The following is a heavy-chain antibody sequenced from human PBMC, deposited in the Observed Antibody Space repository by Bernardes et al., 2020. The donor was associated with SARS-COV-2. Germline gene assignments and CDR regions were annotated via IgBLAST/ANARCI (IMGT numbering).Heavy chain of an antibody. V-gene: IGHV4-59*08. CDR3: ARQRADYDFWSGYYRRGNWFDP. CDR1: GGSISSYY. J-gene: IGHJ5*02. CDR2: IYYSGST. Sequence: SETLSLTCTVSGGSISSYYWSWIRQPPGKGLEWLGNIYYSGSTNYNPSLKSRVTISVDTSKNQFSLKLSSVIAADTAVYYCARQRADYDFWSGYYRRGNWFDPWGQGTLVTVSS. D-gene: IGHD3-3*01.